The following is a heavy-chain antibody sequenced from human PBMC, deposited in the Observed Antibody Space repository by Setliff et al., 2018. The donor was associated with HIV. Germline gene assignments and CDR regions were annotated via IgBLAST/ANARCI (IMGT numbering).Heavy chain of an antibody. J-gene: IGHJ5*01. Sequence: SETLSLTCTVSGDSISRRIYYWGWIRQPPGKGLEWIGNFYYSGSSHYNPSLKSRVTISVDTSNNQFSLRMSSVTAADTAVYYCATDTSISWFYHWGQGTLVTVSS. V-gene: IGHV4-39*07. D-gene: IGHD1-1*01. CDR1: GDSISRRIYY. CDR3: ATDTSISWFYH. CDR2: FYYSGSS.